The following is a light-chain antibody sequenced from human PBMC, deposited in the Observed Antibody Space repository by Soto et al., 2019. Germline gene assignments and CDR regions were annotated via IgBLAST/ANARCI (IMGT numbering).Light chain of an antibody. V-gene: IGKV1-5*03. J-gene: IGKJ1*01. CDR2: KAS. CDR1: QGISSW. CDR3: QQYNSDPWT. Sequence: DIQMTQSPSTLSASVGDRVTITCRASQGISSWLAWYQQKPGKAPKLLIYKASSLESGVPSRFSGSGSGTEFTLTISSLQPDDFDTYYCQQYNSDPWTFGQGTKVEIK.